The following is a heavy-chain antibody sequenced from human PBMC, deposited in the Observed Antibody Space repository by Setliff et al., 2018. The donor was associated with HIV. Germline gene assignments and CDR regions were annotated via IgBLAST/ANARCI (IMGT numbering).Heavy chain of an antibody. CDR2: LLYTGSA. Sequence: PSETLSLTCTVSGGSISSCCDYWGWVRQAPGKGLEWLGSLLYTGSAYYSPSLKSRVTISVDTSKNQFSLRLNSVTAADTAVFYCARGGGQLWLPFDHWGQGALVTVSS. CDR1: GGSISSCCDY. V-gene: IGHV4-39*07. CDR3: ARGGGQLWLPFDH. D-gene: IGHD5-18*01. J-gene: IGHJ4*02.